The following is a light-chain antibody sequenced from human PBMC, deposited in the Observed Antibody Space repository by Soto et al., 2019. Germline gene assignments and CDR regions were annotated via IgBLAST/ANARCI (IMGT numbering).Light chain of an antibody. J-gene: IGLJ1*01. CDR1: SSDVGGYNY. CDR2: DVT. CDR3: CSYAGSYTWV. Sequence: QSALTQPRSVSGSPRRSVTISCTGTSSDVGGYNYVSWYEQHPVKAPKLMIYDVTKRPSGVPDRFSGSKSGNTASLTISGLQAEDEADYYCCSYAGSYTWVFGTGTKLTVL. V-gene: IGLV2-11*01.